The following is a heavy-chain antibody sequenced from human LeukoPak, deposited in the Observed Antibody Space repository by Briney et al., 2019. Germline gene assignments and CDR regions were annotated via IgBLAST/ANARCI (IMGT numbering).Heavy chain of an antibody. CDR1: GFTLRSYV. V-gene: IGHV3-23*01. CDR3: AKDRLLICRGDCYIFDY. J-gene: IGHJ4*02. D-gene: IGHD2-21*02. CDR2: ISGSGDSA. Sequence: GGSLRLSCVGSGFTLRSYVMNRVRQTPGKGLEWVSSISGSGDSAFYADSVKGRFSISRDNSKNTLYLQVNGLRTEDTAVYYCAKDRLLICRGDCYIFDYWGQGTVVTVSS.